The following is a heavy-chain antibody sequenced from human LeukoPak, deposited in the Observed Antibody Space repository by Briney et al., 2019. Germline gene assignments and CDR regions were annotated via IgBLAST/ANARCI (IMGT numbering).Heavy chain of an antibody. V-gene: IGHV3-7*04. J-gene: IGHJ4*02. Sequence: PGGSLRLSCAASGLTFSASWMTWVRQAPGKGLEWVANIKQDGSEKYYVDSVKGRFTISRDNAKSSLHLQMNSLRVEDTALYYCAGGFSGADFWGQGTLVTVSS. D-gene: IGHD1-26*01. CDR2: IKQDGSEK. CDR1: GLTFSASW. CDR3: AGGFSGADF.